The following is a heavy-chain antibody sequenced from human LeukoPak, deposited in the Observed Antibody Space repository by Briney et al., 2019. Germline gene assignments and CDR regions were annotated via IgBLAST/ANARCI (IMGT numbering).Heavy chain of an antibody. CDR3: ARDFGVTNYHFDY. Sequence: GGSLRLSCAASGFTFSSYGIHWVRQAPGKGLEWVAVIWYDGSKKYYADSVKGRFTITRDDSKNTLYLQMNSLRAEDTAVYYCARDFGVTNYHFDYWGQGTLVTVSS. V-gene: IGHV3-33*01. D-gene: IGHD3-16*01. J-gene: IGHJ4*02. CDR2: IWYDGSKK. CDR1: GFTFSSYG.